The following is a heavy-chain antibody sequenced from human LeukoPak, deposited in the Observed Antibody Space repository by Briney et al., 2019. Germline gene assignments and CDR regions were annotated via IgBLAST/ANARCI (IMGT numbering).Heavy chain of an antibody. CDR3: ARDRVFELKWRGSYSVENAFDI. V-gene: IGHV4-34*01. J-gene: IGHJ3*02. CDR2: INHSGST. CDR1: GGSFSGYS. D-gene: IGHD4-4*01. Sequence: SETLSLTCAVYGGSFSGYSWSWIRQPPGKGLEWIGEINHSGSTNYNPSLKSRVTISVDTSKNQFSLKLSSVTAADTAVYYCARDRVFELKWRGSYSVENAFDIWGQGTMVTVSS.